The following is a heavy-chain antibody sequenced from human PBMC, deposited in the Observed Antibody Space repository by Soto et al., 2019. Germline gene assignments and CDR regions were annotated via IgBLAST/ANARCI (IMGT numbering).Heavy chain of an antibody. J-gene: IGHJ4*02. CDR1: GGTFSSYA. CDR3: ASEPHDERYYDSSGYLDY. D-gene: IGHD3-22*01. CDR2: IIPIFGTA. V-gene: IGHV1-69*13. Sequence: ASVKVSCKASGGTFSSYAISWVRQAPGQGLEWMGGIIPIFGTANYAQKFQGRVTITADESTSTAYMELSSLRSEDTAVYYCASEPHDERYYDSSGYLDYWGQGTLVTVSS.